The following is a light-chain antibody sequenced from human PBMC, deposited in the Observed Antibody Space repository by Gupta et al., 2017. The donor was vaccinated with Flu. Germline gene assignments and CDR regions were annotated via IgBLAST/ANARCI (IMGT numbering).Light chain of an antibody. CDR2: DAS. Sequence: EFVLTPSLATVSLSTGERATLSCRASQSVSSYLAWYQQKPGQAPRLLICDASNRATGVPARFSGSGSGTDFTLTISRLEPEDFAVYYCQQRDSWPKTFGQGTKVEIK. CDR3: QQRDSWPKT. J-gene: IGKJ1*01. CDR1: QSVSSY. V-gene: IGKV3-11*01.